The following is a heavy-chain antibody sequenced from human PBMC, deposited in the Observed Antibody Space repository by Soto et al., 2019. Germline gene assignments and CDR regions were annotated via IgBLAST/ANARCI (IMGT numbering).Heavy chain of an antibody. D-gene: IGHD1-26*01. J-gene: IGHJ3*02. V-gene: IGHV1-8*01. CDR1: GYTFTSYD. CDR3: ARGPRESSDAFDI. Sequence: ASVKVSCKASGYTFTSYDINWVRQATGQGLEWMGWMNPNSGNTGYAQKFQGRVTMTRNTYIRTAYMEVSSLRSEDTAVYYCARGPRESSDAFDIWGQGTMVTVSS. CDR2: MNPNSGNT.